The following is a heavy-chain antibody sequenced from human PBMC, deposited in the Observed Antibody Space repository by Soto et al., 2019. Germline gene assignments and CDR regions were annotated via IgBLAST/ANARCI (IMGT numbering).Heavy chain of an antibody. J-gene: IGHJ4*02. V-gene: IGHV4-34*01. CDR3: ARGEGYCSSTSCPEYYFDY. Sequence: QVQLQQWGAGLLKPSETLSLTCAVYGGSFSGYYWSWIRQPPGKGLEWIGEINHSGSTNYNPSLKSRVPISVDTSKNQFSLKLSSVTAADTAVYYCARGEGYCSSTSCPEYYFDYWGQGTLVTVSS. CDR1: GGSFSGYY. D-gene: IGHD2-2*01. CDR2: INHSGST.